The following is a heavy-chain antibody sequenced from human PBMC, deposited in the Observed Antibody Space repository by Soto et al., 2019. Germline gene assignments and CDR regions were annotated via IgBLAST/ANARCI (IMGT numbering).Heavy chain of an antibody. CDR1: GYTFTSYA. CDR3: AWSIVVVPAADY. Sequence: QVQLVQSGAEVKKPGASVKVSCKASGYTFTSYAMHWVRQAPGQRLEWMGWINAGNGNTKYSQKFQGRVTITRDTSASTAYMELSSLRSEDTAVYYCAWSIVVVPAADYWGQGTLVTVSS. CDR2: INAGNGNT. J-gene: IGHJ4*02. V-gene: IGHV1-3*01. D-gene: IGHD2-21*02.